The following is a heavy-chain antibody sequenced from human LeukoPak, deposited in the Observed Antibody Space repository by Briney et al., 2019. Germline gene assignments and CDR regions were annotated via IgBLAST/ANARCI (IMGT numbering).Heavy chain of an antibody. CDR1: GFTLSSFA. Sequence: GESLTLSCAASGFTLSSFAMSWARPPPEGGVEWVSAISRRGGKTYYAHSEKGRFTISRDNSKNTLYLQMNSLRAEDTAVYYCAKREYSYGLYYFDYWGQGTLVTVSS. CDR2: ISRRGGKT. D-gene: IGHD5-18*01. CDR3: AKREYSYGLYYFDY. V-gene: IGHV3-23*01. J-gene: IGHJ4*02.